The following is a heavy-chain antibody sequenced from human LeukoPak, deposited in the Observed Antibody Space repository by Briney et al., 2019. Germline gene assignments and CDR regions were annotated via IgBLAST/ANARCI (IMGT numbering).Heavy chain of an antibody. Sequence: SQTLSLTCAVYGGSFSGYYRSWIRQPPGKGLEWIGEINHSGSTNYNPSLKSRVTISVDTSKNQFSLKLSSVTAADTAVYYCARANTLLYYYYYYGMDVWGQGTTVTVSS. V-gene: IGHV4-34*01. CDR2: INHSGST. D-gene: IGHD2-21*02. J-gene: IGHJ6*02. CDR1: GGSFSGYY. CDR3: ARANTLLYYYYYYGMDV.